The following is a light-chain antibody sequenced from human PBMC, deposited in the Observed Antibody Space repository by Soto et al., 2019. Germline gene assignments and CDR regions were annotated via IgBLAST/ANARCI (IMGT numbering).Light chain of an antibody. J-gene: IGKJ1*01. Sequence: EIVMTQSPATLSVSPGERATLSCRASQSISSNLAWYQQKPGQAPRLLIYGASTRATGIPARFSGSRSGTEFTLTISSLQSEEGAVYYCQQYNNWPPWTFGQGTKVEIK. CDR1: QSISSN. CDR3: QQYNNWPPWT. V-gene: IGKV3-15*01. CDR2: GAS.